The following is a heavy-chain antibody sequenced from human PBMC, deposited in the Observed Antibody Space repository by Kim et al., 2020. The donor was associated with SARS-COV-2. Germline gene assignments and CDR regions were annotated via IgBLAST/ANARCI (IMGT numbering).Heavy chain of an antibody. Sequence: SETLSLTCAVYDGSFSGYYWTWIRQPPGKGLEWIGEINHDGSTNYNPSLKSRVTMSVDTSKNQVSLRLTSVTAADTAIYYCARAGKWELLPGGFDIWGQGTMVSVSS. CDR2: INHDGST. CDR1: DGSFSGYY. J-gene: IGHJ3*02. D-gene: IGHD1-26*01. V-gene: IGHV4-34*01. CDR3: ARAGKWELLPGGFDI.